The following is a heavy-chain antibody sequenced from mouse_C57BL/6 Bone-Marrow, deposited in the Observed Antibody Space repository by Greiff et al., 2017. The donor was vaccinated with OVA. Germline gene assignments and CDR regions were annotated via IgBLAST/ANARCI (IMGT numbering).Heavy chain of an antibody. CDR2: IYPGDGDT. CDR3: ARNYGSSLYYYAMDY. J-gene: IGHJ4*01. Sequence: QVQLQQSGAELVKPGASVKISCKASGYAFSSYWMNWVKQRPGKGLEWIGQIYPGDGDTNYNGKFKGKATLTADKSSSTAYMQLSSLTSEASAVYFCARNYGSSLYYYAMDYWGQGTSVTVSS. V-gene: IGHV1-80*01. D-gene: IGHD1-1*01. CDR1: GYAFSSYW.